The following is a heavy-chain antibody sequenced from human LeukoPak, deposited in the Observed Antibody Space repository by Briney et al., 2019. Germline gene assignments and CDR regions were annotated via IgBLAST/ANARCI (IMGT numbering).Heavy chain of an antibody. CDR1: GFTFSSYA. J-gene: IGHJ3*02. D-gene: IGHD3-3*01. V-gene: IGHV3-23*01. CDR3: AKMGSDWSGYDAFDM. Sequence: GGFLRLSCAASGFTFSSYAMSWVRQAPGKGLEWVSVISGTGTRTYYADSVKGRFTISRDNSKDTLYLQMNSLRAEDTAVYYCAKMGSDWSGYDAFDMWGQGTMVAVSS. CDR2: ISGTGTRT.